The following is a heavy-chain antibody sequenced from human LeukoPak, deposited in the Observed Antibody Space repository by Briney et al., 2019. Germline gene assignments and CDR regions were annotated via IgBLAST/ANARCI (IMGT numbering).Heavy chain of an antibody. D-gene: IGHD4-17*01. CDR2: IDYSGST. CDR3: ARLDYGDYGGFVWYFDL. J-gene: IGHJ2*01. V-gene: IGHV4-39*01. Sequence: SETLSLTCTVSGGSISSSSYYWGWLRQPPGKGLEWIGGIDYSGSTYYNPSLKSRVTISVDTSKNQFSLKLSSVTAADTAVYYCARLDYGDYGGFVWYFDLWGRGTLVTVSS. CDR1: GGSISSSSYY.